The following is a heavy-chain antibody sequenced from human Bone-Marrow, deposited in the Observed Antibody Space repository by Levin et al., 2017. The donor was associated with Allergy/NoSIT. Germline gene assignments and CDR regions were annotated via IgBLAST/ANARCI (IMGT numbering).Heavy chain of an antibody. CDR3: ARYSSGITTYFDY. CDR1: GYSFTSYW. D-gene: IGHD3-22*01. CDR2: IYPGDSDT. Sequence: KVSCKGSGYSFTSYWIGWVRQMPGKGLEWMGIIYPGDSDTRYSPSFQGQVTISADKSISTAYLQWSSLKASDTAMYYCARYSSGITTYFDYWGQGTLVTVSS. J-gene: IGHJ4*02. V-gene: IGHV5-51*01.